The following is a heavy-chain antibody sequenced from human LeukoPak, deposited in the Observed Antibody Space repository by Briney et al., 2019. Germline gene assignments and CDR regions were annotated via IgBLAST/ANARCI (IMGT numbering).Heavy chain of an antibody. J-gene: IGHJ3*02. CDR2: IFYIGTT. CDR1: GASMSGYY. V-gene: IGHV4-59*08. D-gene: IGHD6-13*01. Sequence: SETLSLTCTVSGASMSGYYWSWIRQSPEKGLEYIGNIFYIGTTNYNPSLKSRLTISLDMSKNQFSLTLNSVTAGDTAVYYCARSEQYSSNHAAAFDIWGQGTMVTVSS. CDR3: ARSEQYSSNHAAAFDI.